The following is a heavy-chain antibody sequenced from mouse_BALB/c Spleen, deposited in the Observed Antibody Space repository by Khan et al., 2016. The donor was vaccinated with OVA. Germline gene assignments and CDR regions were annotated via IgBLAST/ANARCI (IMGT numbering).Heavy chain of an antibody. CDR2: INPSTGYT. Sequence: QMQLEESGAELAKPGASVKMSCRASGYTFTNYWMHWVKQRPGQGLEWIGYINPSTGYTEYNQKFKDKATLTADKSSSTAYMQLSSLTSEDSAVYYCLNHGSSSAWFSYWGQGTLVTVSA. J-gene: IGHJ3*01. CDR3: LNHGSSSAWFSY. V-gene: IGHV1-7*01. D-gene: IGHD1-1*01. CDR1: GYTFTNYW.